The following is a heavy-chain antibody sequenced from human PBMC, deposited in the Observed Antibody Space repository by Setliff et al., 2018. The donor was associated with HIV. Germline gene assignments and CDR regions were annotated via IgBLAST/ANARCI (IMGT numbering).Heavy chain of an antibody. CDR3: ARVVVVIGSQDYFDY. D-gene: IGHD2-21*01. CDR1: GHTFNKYG. CDR2: IKEDGSEK. J-gene: IGHJ4*02. Sequence: PGESLKISCAGYGHTFNKYGMHWVRQAPGKGLEWVANIKEDGSEKYYVDSVKGRFTISRDNAKNSLYLQIHSLRVEDTAVYYCARVVVVIGSQDYFDYWGQGMLVTVSS. V-gene: IGHV3-7*01.